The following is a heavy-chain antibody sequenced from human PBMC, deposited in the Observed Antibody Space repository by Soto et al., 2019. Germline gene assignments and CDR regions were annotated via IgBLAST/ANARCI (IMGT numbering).Heavy chain of an antibody. CDR1: GFTFSIYA. CDR2: ISGSGGST. J-gene: IGHJ4*02. CDR3: AKQWGRYSGYDLRDY. D-gene: IGHD5-12*01. V-gene: IGHV3-23*01. Sequence: GGSLRLSCAASGFTFSIYAMSWVRQAPGKGLEWVSAISGSGGSTYYADSVKGRFTISRDNSKNTLYLQMNSLRAEDTAVYYCAKQWGRYSGYDLRDYWGQGTLVTVSS.